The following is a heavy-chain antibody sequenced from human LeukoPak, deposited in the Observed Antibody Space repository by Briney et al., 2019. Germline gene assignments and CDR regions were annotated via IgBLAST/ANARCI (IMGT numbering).Heavy chain of an antibody. Sequence: GGSLRLSCAASGFTVSSNYMSWVRQAPGKGLEWVSVIYSGGSTYYADSVKGRFTISRDNSKNTLYLQMNTLGADDTAVYYCAKDSIAVAGKRGGFDCWGQGTLVTVSS. CDR2: IYSGGST. V-gene: IGHV3-53*01. D-gene: IGHD6-19*01. J-gene: IGHJ4*02. CDR3: AKDSIAVAGKRGGFDC. CDR1: GFTVSSNY.